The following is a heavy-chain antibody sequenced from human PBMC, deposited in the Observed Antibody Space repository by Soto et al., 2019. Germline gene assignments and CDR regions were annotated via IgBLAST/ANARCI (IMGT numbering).Heavy chain of an antibody. Sequence: PGESLKISCKGSGYSFAGYWITWVRQKPGKGLEWMGRIDPSDSQTYYSPSFRGHVTISATKSITTVFLQWSSLGASDTAMYYCARQIYDSDTGPNFQYYFDSWGQGTPVTGSS. CDR1: GYSFAGYW. CDR2: IDPSDSQT. J-gene: IGHJ4*02. CDR3: ARQIYDSDTGPNFQYYFDS. V-gene: IGHV5-10-1*01. D-gene: IGHD3-22*01.